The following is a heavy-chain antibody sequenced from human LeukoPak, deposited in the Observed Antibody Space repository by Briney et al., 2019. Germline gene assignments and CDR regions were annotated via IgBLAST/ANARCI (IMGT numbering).Heavy chain of an antibody. Sequence: PGGSLRLSCAASVFTFINARMGGVRQAPGKGHEWVGLVKSRIDGGASDYGAPVKGRFTISRDDSKHTLYLQMNSLKTEDTAVYQCKTGYGHSDFDYWGKGTLVTVSS. J-gene: IGHJ4*02. CDR1: VFTFINAR. V-gene: IGHV3-15*01. CDR2: VKSRIDGGAS. CDR3: KTGYGHSDFDY. D-gene: IGHD3-3*02.